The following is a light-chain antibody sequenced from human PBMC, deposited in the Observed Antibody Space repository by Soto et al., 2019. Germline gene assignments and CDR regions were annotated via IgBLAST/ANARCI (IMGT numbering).Light chain of an antibody. J-gene: IGLJ2*01. Sequence: QSALTQTASVFGSPGQSITISCTGTSNDVGGYNRVSWYQQPPGKVPKLIIYEVSNRPSGTSSRFSGSKSGNTASLTISGLQAEDEADYFCSSYTYGRTYVVFGGGTKVTVL. CDR3: SSYTYGRTYVV. CDR1: SNDVGGYNR. CDR2: EVS. V-gene: IGLV2-14*01.